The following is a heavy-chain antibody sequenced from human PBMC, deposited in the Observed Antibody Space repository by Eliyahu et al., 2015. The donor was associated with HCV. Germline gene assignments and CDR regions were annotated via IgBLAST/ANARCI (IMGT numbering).Heavy chain of an antibody. D-gene: IGHD3-10*01. CDR3: ARAKLSYGSGWGDL. Sequence: VAVISYDGSNKYYADSVKGRFTISRDNSKNTLYLQMNSLRAEDTAVYYCARAKLSYGSGWGDLWGRGTLVTVSS. V-gene: IGHV3-30*01. J-gene: IGHJ2*01. CDR2: ISYDGSNK.